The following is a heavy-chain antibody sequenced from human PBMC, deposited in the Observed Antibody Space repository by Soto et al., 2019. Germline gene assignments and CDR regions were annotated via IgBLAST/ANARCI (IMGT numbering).Heavy chain of an antibody. CDR1: GFTFSSYA. D-gene: IGHD3-10*01. CDR2: ISYDGSNK. Sequence: GGSLRLSCAASGFTFSSYAMHWVRQAPGKGLEWVAVISYDGSNKYYADSVKGRFTISRDNSKNTLYLQMNSLRAEDTAVYYCARSSIFYYYGSGSYDWGQGTLVTVSS. V-gene: IGHV3-30*14. CDR3: ARSSIFYYYGSGSYD. J-gene: IGHJ4*02.